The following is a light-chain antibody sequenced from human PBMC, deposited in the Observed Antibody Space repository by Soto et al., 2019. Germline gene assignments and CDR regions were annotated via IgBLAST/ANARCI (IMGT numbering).Light chain of an antibody. V-gene: IGKV1-5*01. Sequence: DIQMTQSPSTLSSSGGYIFTISCRASQSIGDSLAWYQQKPGKAPYLLISDVSSLERGVPSRFSGSGSGTEFTLTISSMQPDDFATFYCQQYNGYSRTFGQGTKVDIK. J-gene: IGKJ1*01. CDR1: QSIGDS. CDR3: QQYNGYSRT. CDR2: DVS.